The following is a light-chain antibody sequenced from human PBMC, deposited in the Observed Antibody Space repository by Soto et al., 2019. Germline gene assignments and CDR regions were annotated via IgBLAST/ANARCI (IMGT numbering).Light chain of an antibody. CDR3: GSYTSATTWV. V-gene: IGLV2-14*03. Sequence: QSALTQPASLSGSPGQSITISCTGTSSDIGAYDYVSWYQQLPGKAPKLIIYRVINRPSGISDRFSGSKSGNSASLSISGLQPEDEASYFCGSYTSATTWVFGGGTKLTVL. J-gene: IGLJ3*02. CDR1: SSDIGAYDY. CDR2: RVI.